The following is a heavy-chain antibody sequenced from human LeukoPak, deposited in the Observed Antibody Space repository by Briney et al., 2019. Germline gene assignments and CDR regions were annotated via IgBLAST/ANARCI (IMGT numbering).Heavy chain of an antibody. CDR2: IYSGGST. CDR1: GFTVSSNY. V-gene: IGHV3-66*01. J-gene: IGHJ4*02. CDR3: ARDSYDSSGYDY. D-gene: IGHD3-22*01. Sequence: GGSLRLSCAASGFTVSSNYMSWVRQVPGKGLEWVSVIYSGGSTYYADSVKGRFTISRGNSKNTLYLQMNSLRAGDTAVYYCARDSYDSSGYDYWGQGTLVTVSS.